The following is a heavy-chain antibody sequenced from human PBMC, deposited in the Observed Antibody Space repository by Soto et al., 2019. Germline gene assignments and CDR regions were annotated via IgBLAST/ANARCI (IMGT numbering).Heavy chain of an antibody. J-gene: IGHJ4*02. CDR2: INPSGGST. CDR3: VSATLAAPYYFDY. D-gene: IGHD3-3*02. V-gene: IGHV1-46*01. CDR1: GYTFTSYY. Sequence: ASVKVSCKASGYTFTSYYMHWVRQAPGQGLEWMGIINPSGGSTSYAQKFQGRVTMTRDTSTSTVYMELSSLRSEDTAVYYCVSATLAAPYYFDYWGQGTLVTVSS.